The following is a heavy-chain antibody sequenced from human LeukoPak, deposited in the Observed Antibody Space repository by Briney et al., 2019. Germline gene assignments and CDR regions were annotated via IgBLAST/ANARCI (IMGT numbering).Heavy chain of an antibody. CDR3: AGLRRAYYYYMDV. Sequence: GGSLRLSCAASGFTFSSYEMNWVRQAPGKGLEWVSYISSSGSTIYYADSVKGRFTISRGNANNLLFLQMSSLRAEDTAVYFCAGLRRAYYYYMDVWGKGTTVTVSS. J-gene: IGHJ6*03. CDR2: ISSSGSTI. CDR1: GFTFSSYE. V-gene: IGHV3-48*03.